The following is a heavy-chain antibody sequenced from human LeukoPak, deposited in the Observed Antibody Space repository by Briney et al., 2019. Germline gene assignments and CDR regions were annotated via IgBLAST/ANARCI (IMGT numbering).Heavy chain of an antibody. CDR3: ARQIEMATIALDY. V-gene: IGHV4-39*01. D-gene: IGHD5-24*01. CDR1: GGSISSCTYS. J-gene: IGHJ4*02. Sequence: PSDTLSLTCSVSGGSISSCTYSWGWIRQPPGKGLEWIGRFSCSGSTYYNPSLKSRVTISVDTSKNQFSLKLSSVTAADTAVYYCARQIEMATIALDYWGQGTLVTVSS. CDR2: FSCSGST.